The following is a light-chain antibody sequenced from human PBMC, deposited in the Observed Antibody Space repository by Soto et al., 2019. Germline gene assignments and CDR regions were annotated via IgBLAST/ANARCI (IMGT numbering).Light chain of an antibody. J-gene: IGKJ1*01. CDR1: QSVSSN. CDR3: QQYNKGPVT. V-gene: IGKV3-15*01. CDR2: DAS. Sequence: EIVLTQSPATLSVSPGERATLSCRASQSVSSNLAWFQQKPGQAPRLLIYDASTRATGIPARFSGSGSGTEFTLTISSLQSEDFAVYYCQQYNKGPVTFGQGTKVDIK.